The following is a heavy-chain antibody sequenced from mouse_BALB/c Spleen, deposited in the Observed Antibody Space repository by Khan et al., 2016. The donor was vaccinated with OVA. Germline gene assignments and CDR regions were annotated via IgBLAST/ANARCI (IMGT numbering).Heavy chain of an antibody. Sequence: LQQSGPELMKPGASVKISCKASGYSFTTYYIHWVKQSHGKSLEWIGYIDPFNGSTTYNQKFKGKATLTVDKSYSTAYMPLSSMTSEYSAVYYGARHGTSSWFAYWGQGTLVTVSA. D-gene: IGHD1-1*01. CDR2: IDPFNGST. CDR3: ARHGTSSWFAY. CDR1: GYSFTTYY. J-gene: IGHJ3*01. V-gene: IGHV1S135*01.